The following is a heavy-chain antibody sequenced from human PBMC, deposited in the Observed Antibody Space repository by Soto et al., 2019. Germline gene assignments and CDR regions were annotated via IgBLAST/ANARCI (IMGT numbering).Heavy chain of an antibody. Sequence: PGGSLRLSCAASGVAFSASAIHWFRQSSGKGLEWIGRMRRKLKNDATDYAAALRGRFTLSRDDSKTTAYVQMNSLKLEATAIYYCTRQPTYYYDSLSWGEGALVTV. CDR3: TRQPTYYYDSLS. D-gene: IGHD3-16*01. CDR1: GVAFSASA. V-gene: IGHV3-73*01. CDR2: MRRKLKNDAT. J-gene: IGHJ5*02.